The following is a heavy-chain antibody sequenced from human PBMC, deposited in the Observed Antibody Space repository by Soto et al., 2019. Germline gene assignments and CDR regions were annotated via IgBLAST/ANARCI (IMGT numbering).Heavy chain of an antibody. J-gene: IGHJ5*02. CDR3: ARDQNNNWFDP. CDR1: GDSISSGGYY. Sequence: SETLSLTCTVSGDSISSGGYYWSWIRQHPGKGLEWIGYIYYSGSTYYNPSLKSRVTISVDTSKNQFSLKLSSVTAADTAVYYCARDQNNNWFDPWAQGTLVTVSS. V-gene: IGHV4-31*03. CDR2: IYYSGST.